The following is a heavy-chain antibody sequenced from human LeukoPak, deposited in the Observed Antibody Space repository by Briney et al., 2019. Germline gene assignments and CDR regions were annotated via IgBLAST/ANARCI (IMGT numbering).Heavy chain of an antibody. D-gene: IGHD2-2*01. J-gene: IGHJ5*02. CDR2: INSDGSST. V-gene: IGHV3-74*03. Sequence: GGSLRLSCAASAFTFGNYWMHWVRQAPGKGLVWFSRINSDGSSTTYAGSVKGRFTISRDNAKNTLYLQMNSLRAEDTAVYYCARGGFALNVPVVGLNWFDPWGQGTLVTVSS. CDR3: ARGGFALNVPVVGLNWFDP. CDR1: AFTFGNYW.